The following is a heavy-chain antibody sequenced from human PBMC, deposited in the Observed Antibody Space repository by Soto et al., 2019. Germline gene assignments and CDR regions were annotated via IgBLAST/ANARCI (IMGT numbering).Heavy chain of an antibody. J-gene: IGHJ4*02. D-gene: IGHD6-19*01. Sequence: GGSLRLSCAASGFTFSSYWMSWVRQAPGKGLEWVANIKPDGSEKYYVESVKGRFTTSRDNAKNSLYLEMNSLRAEDTAVYYCARYRYSSGWNWDYWGQGTLVTVSS. CDR1: GFTFSSYW. V-gene: IGHV3-7*04. CDR2: IKPDGSEK. CDR3: ARYRYSSGWNWDY.